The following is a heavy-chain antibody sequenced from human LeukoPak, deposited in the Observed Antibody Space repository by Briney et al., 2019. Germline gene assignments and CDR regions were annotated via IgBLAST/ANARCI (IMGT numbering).Heavy chain of an antibody. D-gene: IGHD2-8*02. J-gene: IGHJ4*02. V-gene: IGHV3-21*04. Sequence: GGSLRLSCAASGFTFSYYGIHWVRQAPGKGLEWVSSIFPSGGEIHYADSVRGRFTISRDNSKSTLSLQMNSLRAEDTAIYYCATYRQVLLPFESWGQGTLVTVSS. CDR2: IFPSGGEI. CDR1: GFTFSYYG. CDR3: ATYRQVLLPFES.